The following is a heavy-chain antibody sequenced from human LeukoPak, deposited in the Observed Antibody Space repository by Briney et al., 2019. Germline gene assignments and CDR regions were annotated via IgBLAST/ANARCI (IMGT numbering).Heavy chain of an antibody. V-gene: IGHV1-18*01. J-gene: IGHJ6*02. CDR1: GYTFTSYG. CDR3: ARDHYGDYPGYYYSGMDV. CDR2: ISAYNGNT. D-gene: IGHD4-17*01. Sequence: ASVKVSCKASGYTFTSYGISWVRQAPGQGLEWMGWISAYNGNTNYAQKLQGRVTVTTDTSTNTAYMELRSLRSDDTAVYYCARDHYGDYPGYYYSGMDVWGQGTSVTVSS.